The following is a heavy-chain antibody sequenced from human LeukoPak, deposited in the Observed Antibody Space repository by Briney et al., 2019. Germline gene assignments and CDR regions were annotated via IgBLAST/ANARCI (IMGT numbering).Heavy chain of an antibody. CDR2: IYPGDSGP. D-gene: IGHD1-26*01. Sequence: GESLQISCKVSGYSFTSYCIGWVRPMPGKGLEWMGIIYPGDSGPTYSPSFQGQVTISVDKSINTAYLQWSSLQASDTAMYYCGMSGDRVPLQDDVFDVWGQGTMVTVST. CDR3: GMSGDRVPLQDDVFDV. V-gene: IGHV5-51*06. J-gene: IGHJ3*01. CDR1: GYSFTSYC.